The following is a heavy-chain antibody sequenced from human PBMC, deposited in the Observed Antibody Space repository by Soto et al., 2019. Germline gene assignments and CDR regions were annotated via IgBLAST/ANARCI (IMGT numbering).Heavy chain of an antibody. J-gene: IGHJ4*02. D-gene: IGHD3-22*01. CDR1: GFSLSTSGMC. CDR3: ARIRYCDSSGYSTEFDY. CDR2: IDWDDDK. Sequence: GSGPTLVNPTQTLTLTCTFSGFSLSTSGMCVSWIRQPPGKALEWLALIDWDDDKYYSTSLKTRLTISKDTSKNQVVLTMTNVDPVDTATYYCARIRYCDSSGYSTEFDYWGQGTLVTVSS. V-gene: IGHV2-70*01.